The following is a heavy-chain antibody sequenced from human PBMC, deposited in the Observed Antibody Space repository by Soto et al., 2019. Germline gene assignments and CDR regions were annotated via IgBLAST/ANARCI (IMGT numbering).Heavy chain of an antibody. J-gene: IGHJ6*03. CDR3: ARRVHYYYMDV. V-gene: IGHV4-39*01. CDR1: GGSISSSSYY. CDR2: IYYSGST. Sequence: PSETLSLTCTVSGGSISSSSYYWGWIRQPPGKGLEWIGSIYYSGSTYYNPSLKSRVTISVDTSKNQFSLKLSSVTAADTAVYYCARRVHYYYMDVWGKGTTVTVSS.